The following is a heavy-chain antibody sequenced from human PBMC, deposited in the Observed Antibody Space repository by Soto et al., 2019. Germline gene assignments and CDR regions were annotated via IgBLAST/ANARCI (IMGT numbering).Heavy chain of an antibody. V-gene: IGHV3-30*18. Sequence: QVQLVESGGGVVQPGRSPRLSCAASGFTFSSYGMHWVRQAPGKGLEWVAVISYDGSNKYYADSVKGRFTISRDNSKNTLYLQMNSLRAEDTAVYYCAKVSLGGDSLGYWGQGTLVTVSS. D-gene: IGHD4-17*01. CDR3: AKVSLGGDSLGY. CDR1: GFTFSSYG. CDR2: ISYDGSNK. J-gene: IGHJ4*02.